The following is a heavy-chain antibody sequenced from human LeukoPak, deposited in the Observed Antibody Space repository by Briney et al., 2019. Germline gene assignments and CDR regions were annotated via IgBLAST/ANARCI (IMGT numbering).Heavy chain of an antibody. CDR3: ARGDYGSWSHYSPNSYHMDV. J-gene: IGHJ6*03. D-gene: IGHD3-10*01. Sequence: AASVKVSCKASGYTFTGYFMYWVRQAPGQGLEWMGWINHNSGGTNYAQKFQGRVTMTRDTSISTSYMELSRLRSDDTAVYYCARGDYGSWSHYSPNSYHMDVWGKGTTVTVSS. V-gene: IGHV1-2*02. CDR1: GYTFTGYF. CDR2: INHNSGGT.